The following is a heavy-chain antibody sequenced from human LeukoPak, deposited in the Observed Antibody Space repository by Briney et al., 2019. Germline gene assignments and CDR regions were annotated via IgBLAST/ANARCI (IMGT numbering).Heavy chain of an antibody. CDR1: GFTFSSYS. J-gene: IGHJ3*01. CDR2: ISSSSSR. Sequence: PGGSLRLSCAASGFTFSSYSMNWVRQAPGKGLEWVSSISSSSSRYHADSVKGRFTTSRDNAKNSLYLQMNSLRDDDTAVYYCAREANEAFDVWGQGTMVTVSS. V-gene: IGHV3-21*01. CDR3: AREANEAFDV.